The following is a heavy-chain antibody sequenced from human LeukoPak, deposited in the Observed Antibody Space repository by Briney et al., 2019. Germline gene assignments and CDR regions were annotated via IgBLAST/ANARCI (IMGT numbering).Heavy chain of an antibody. D-gene: IGHD1-26*01. CDR2: ISSAGNSI. CDR3: VGGPTGSYRFDY. V-gene: IGHV3-30*03. CDR1: GFTLSSYG. Sequence: PGRSLRLSCAASGFTLSSYGMHWVREAPGKGLEGVAVISSAGNSIYYADSVPGRFAISRDDSRTTIYLHINSLSPEPTAVYLCVGGPTGSYRFDYWGQGTLVTVSS. J-gene: IGHJ4*02.